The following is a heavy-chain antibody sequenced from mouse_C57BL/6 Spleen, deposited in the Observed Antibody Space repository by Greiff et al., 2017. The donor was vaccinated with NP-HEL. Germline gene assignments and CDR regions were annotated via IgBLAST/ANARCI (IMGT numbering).Heavy chain of an antibody. CDR2: IHPNSGST. Sequence: QVQLQQPGAELVKPGASVKLSCKASGYTFTSYWMHWVKQRPGQGLEWIGMIHPNSGSTNYNEKFKSKATLTVDKSSSTAYMQLSSLTSEDSAVYYCARLDSSGSPDYWGQGTTLTVSS. CDR3: ARLDSSGSPDY. V-gene: IGHV1-64*01. CDR1: GYTFTSYW. D-gene: IGHD3-2*02. J-gene: IGHJ2*01.